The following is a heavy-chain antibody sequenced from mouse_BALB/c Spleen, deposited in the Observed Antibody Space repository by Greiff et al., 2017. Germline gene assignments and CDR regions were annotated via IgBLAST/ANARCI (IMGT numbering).Heavy chain of an antibody. Sequence: VQLKESGAELVKPGASVKLSCTASGFNIKDTYMHWVKQRPEQGLEWIGRIDPANGNTKYDPKFQGKATITADTSSNTAYLQLSSLTSEDTAVYYCAKYGNQASYAMDYWGQGTSVTVSS. J-gene: IGHJ4*01. CDR2: IDPANGNT. D-gene: IGHD2-10*02. CDR1: GFNIKDTY. CDR3: AKYGNQASYAMDY. V-gene: IGHV14-3*02.